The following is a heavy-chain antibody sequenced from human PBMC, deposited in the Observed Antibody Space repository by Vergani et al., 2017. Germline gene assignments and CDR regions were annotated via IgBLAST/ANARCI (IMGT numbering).Heavy chain of an antibody. CDR1: GGSISSSSYY. D-gene: IGHD3-22*01. CDR3: ASLYYYDSSGY. J-gene: IGHJ4*02. CDR2: INHSGST. Sequence: QLQLQESGPGLVKPSETLSLTCTVSGGSISSSSYYWSWIRQPPGKGLEWIGEINHSGSTNYNPSLKSRVTISVDTSKNQFSLKVSSVTAADTAVYYCASLYYYDSSGYWGQGKLVTVSS. V-gene: IGHV4-39*07.